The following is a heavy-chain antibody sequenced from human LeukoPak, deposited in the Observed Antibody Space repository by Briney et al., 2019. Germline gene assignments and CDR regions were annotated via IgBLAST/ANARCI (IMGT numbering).Heavy chain of an antibody. CDR1: GDSMSGNY. CDR2: IYRTGSS. V-gene: IGHV4-59*01. Sequence: SETLSLTCTVSGDSMSGNYWSWIRQPPGKRLEYIGFIYRTGSSNYNPSLKSRVTMSIDTSKNQFSLKLSSVTATDTAVYYCARGSSSWYLIFDYWGQGALVTVSS. J-gene: IGHJ4*02. D-gene: IGHD6-13*01. CDR3: ARGSSSWYLIFDY.